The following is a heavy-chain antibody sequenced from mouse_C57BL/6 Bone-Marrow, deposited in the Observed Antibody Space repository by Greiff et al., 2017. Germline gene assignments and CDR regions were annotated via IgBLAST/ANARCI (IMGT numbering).Heavy chain of an antibody. CDR1: GYTFTDYE. CDR2: IDPETGGT. D-gene: IGHD2-4*01. J-gene: IGHJ3*01. CDR3: TREGIYYDYDGGGPAWFAY. V-gene: IGHV1-15*01. Sequence: QVQLQQSGAELVRPGASVTLSCKASGYTFTDYEMHWVKQTPVHGLEWIGAIDPETGGTAYNQKFKGKAILTAVKSSSTAYMELRSLTSEDSAVYYCTREGIYYDYDGGGPAWFAYWGQGTLVTVSA.